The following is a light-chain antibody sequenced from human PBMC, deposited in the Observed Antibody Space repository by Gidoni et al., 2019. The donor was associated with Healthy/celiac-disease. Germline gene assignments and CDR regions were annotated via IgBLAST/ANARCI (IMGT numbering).Light chain of an antibody. CDR3: LQADSFPLT. J-gene: IGKJ5*01. Sequence: DIQMTQSPSSVSVSVGDSVTISCRASQSIGVWLAWYQQRPGNASNLLNYSASILHRGVPSRFSGAGSGTHFTLTISSLQPEDVGTYFCLQADSFPLTFGQGTRLEI. CDR2: SAS. CDR1: QSIGVW. V-gene: IGKV1-12*01.